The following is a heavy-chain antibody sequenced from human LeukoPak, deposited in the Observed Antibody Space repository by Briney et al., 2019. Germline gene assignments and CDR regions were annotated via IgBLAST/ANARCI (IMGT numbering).Heavy chain of an antibody. D-gene: IGHD1-7*01. CDR3: ARASGYDWDYYSFDY. V-gene: IGHV3-7*01. Sequence: GGSLRLSCAASGFTFSSYWMSWVRQAPGKGLEWVANIKQDGSEKYYVDSVKGRFTISRDNAKNSLYLQMNSLRAEDTAVYYCARASGYDWDYYSFDYWGQGTLVTVSS. J-gene: IGHJ4*02. CDR1: GFTFSSYW. CDR2: IKQDGSEK.